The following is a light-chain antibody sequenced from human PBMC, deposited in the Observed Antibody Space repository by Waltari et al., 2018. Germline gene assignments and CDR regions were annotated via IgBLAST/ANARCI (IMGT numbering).Light chain of an antibody. Sequence: DIRLTQSPSSLSASVGDRLTITCRASQSIRSHLNWYQQQPGRAPKLLMFSASTLKSGVPSRFSGSGSGTDFTLTISSVQPEYFATYFCQQSYSLPYTFGQGTKLEIK. CDR2: SAS. CDR3: QQSYSLPYT. J-gene: IGKJ2*01. V-gene: IGKV1-39*01. CDR1: QSIRSH.